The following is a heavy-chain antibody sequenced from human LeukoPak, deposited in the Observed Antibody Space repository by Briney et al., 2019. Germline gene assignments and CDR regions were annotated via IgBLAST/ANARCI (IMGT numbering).Heavy chain of an antibody. D-gene: IGHD2-15*01. CDR1: GYVFISYW. J-gene: IGHJ4*02. CDR3: ARRGYCSDNSCYYYDS. CDR2: IYPGDSST. Sequence: GESLSISCKSSGYVFISYWIGWVRQMPGKGPEWMGTIYPGDSSTRYSPSFQGEVTISVDKSIDTAYLQWSSLKASDTAIYYCARRGYCSDNSCYYYDSWGQGTLVTVSS. V-gene: IGHV5-51*01.